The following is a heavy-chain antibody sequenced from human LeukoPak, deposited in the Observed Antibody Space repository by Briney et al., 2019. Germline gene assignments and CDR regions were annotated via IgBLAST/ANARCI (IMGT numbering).Heavy chain of an antibody. CDR3: ARSPPRRTDISVVPRGVSSHGMDV. D-gene: IGHD3-22*01. Sequence: SETLSLTCTVCGRSFSSYYGIWIRQPPGKGLEGIGYIYYSGSTNYNPSRKSRVTLSVDTYKNQFSLKLNPVTPADTAVYYCARSPPRRTDISVVPRGVSSHGMDVWGQETTV. J-gene: IGHJ6*02. CDR1: GRSFSSYY. V-gene: IGHV4-59*01. CDR2: IYYSGST.